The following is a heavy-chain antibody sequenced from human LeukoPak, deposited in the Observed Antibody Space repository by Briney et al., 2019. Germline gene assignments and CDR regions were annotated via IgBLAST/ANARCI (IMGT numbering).Heavy chain of an antibody. CDR3: ARLIPPYYFDS. CDR1: GGSINDYY. V-gene: IGHV4-59*08. Sequence: SETLSLTCTVSGGSINDYYWSWIRQPPGKGLEWIGYIYYSASTNFNPSLKSRVTISVDTSKNQFSLKLTSVTAADTAIYYCARLIPPYYFDSWGQGTHVTVSS. D-gene: IGHD3-16*01. J-gene: IGHJ4*02. CDR2: IYYSAST.